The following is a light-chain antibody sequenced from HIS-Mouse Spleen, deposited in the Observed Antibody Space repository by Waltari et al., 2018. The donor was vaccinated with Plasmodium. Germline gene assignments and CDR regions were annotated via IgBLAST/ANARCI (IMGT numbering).Light chain of an antibody. J-gene: IGLJ1*01. Sequence: QSALTQPRSVSGSPGQSVTISCTGTSSDVGGSNYVSCYQHHPGKAPKLMIYDVSKRPSGVPYRFSGSKSGNTASLTISGLQAEDEADYYCCSYAGSYTYVFGTGTKVTVL. V-gene: IGLV2-11*01. CDR3: CSYAGSYTYV. CDR2: DVS. CDR1: SSDVGGSNY.